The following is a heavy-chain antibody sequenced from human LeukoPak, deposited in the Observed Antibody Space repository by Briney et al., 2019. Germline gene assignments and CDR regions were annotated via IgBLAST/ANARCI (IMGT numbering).Heavy chain of an antibody. CDR1: GFTGSNNY. Sequence: GGSLRLSCAASGFTGSNNYMSWVRQAPGKGLEWVSAIHSSGGTYYADSVKGRFTISRDTSKNTPYLQINSLRVEDTAVYYCIVFGDSNHWGQGTLVTVSS. V-gene: IGHV3-53*01. CDR3: IVFGDSNH. J-gene: IGHJ5*02. D-gene: IGHD4-17*01. CDR2: IHSSGGT.